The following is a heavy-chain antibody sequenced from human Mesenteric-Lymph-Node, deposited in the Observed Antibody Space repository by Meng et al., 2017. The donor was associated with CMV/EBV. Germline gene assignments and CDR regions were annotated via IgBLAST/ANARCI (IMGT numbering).Heavy chain of an antibody. V-gene: IGHV3-48*03. CDR1: GFSFSSYW. Sequence: GESLKISCAASGFSFSSYWMSWVRQAPGKGLEWASYIDSSGSTIYYADSVKGRFTISRDNGKNSLYLQMNSLRAEDTAAYYCARPLNTYAFDIWGQGTLVTVSS. CDR2: IDSSGSTI. D-gene: IGHD1/OR15-1a*01. CDR3: ARPLNTYAFDI. J-gene: IGHJ3*02.